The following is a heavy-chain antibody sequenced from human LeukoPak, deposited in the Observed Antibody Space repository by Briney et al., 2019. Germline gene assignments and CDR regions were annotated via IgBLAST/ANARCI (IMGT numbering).Heavy chain of an antibody. J-gene: IGHJ5*02. CDR2: ISAYNGNT. CDR1: GYTFTSYG. D-gene: IGHD5-18*01. CDR3: ARGRGGGYSYGSLFDP. V-gene: IGHV1-18*01. Sequence: ASVKVSCKASGYTFTSYGISWVRQAPGQGLEWMGWISAYNGNTNYAQKLQGRVTMTTDTSTSTAYMELRSLRSDDTAVYYCARGRGGGYSYGSLFDPWGQGTPVTVSS.